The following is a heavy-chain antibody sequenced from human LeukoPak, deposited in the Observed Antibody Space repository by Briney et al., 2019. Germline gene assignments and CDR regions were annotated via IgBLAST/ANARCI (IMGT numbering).Heavy chain of an antibody. J-gene: IGHJ4*02. CDR1: GFTFSNAW. Sequence: PGGSPRLSCVASGFTFSNAWMYWVRQAPGKGLEWVGRIKSKADGGTTDFAAPEKGRFTISRDDSKTTVYLQMNSLKTEDTAVYYCTTGVSRNYGDYWGQGSLVTVSS. CDR2: IKSKADGGTT. D-gene: IGHD2-2*01. V-gene: IGHV3-15*01. CDR3: TTGVSRNYGDY.